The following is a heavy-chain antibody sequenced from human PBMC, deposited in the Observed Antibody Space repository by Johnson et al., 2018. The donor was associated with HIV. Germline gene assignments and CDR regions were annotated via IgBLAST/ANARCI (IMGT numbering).Heavy chain of an antibody. CDR1: GFTFSDYY. V-gene: IGHV3-11*01. CDR2: ISSSGSTI. J-gene: IGHJ3*02. CDR3: AKALLLWFGEALHAFDI. D-gene: IGHD3-10*01. Sequence: QVQLVESGGGVVQPGGSLRLSCAASGFTFSDYYMSWIRQAPGKGLEWVSYISSSGSTIYYADSVKGRFTISRDNAKNSLYLQMNSLRAADTAVNYCAKALLLWFGEALHAFDIWGQWTMGTVSS.